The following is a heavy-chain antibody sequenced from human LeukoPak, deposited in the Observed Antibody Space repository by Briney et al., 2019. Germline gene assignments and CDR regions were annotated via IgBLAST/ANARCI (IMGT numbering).Heavy chain of an antibody. V-gene: IGHV4-61*02. CDR2: IYTSGST. CDR1: GGSISSGSYY. D-gene: IGHD2-15*01. J-gene: IGHJ4*02. Sequence: PSQTLSLTCTVSGGSISSGSYYWSWIRQPAGKGLEWIGRIYTSGSTNYNPSLKSRVTISVDTSKNQFSLKLSSVTAADTAVYYCARGGGSGCSGGSCYGGYFDYWGQGTLVTVSS. CDR3: ARGGGSGCSGGSCYGGYFDY.